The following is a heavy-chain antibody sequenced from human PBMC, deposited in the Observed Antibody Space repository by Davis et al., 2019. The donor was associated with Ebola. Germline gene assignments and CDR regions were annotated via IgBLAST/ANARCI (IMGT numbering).Heavy chain of an antibody. V-gene: IGHV1-18*01. CDR1: GYTFTSYG. CDR2: ISAYNGNT. D-gene: IGHD4-17*01. CDR3: AGDRGEYWYYYYYGMDV. J-gene: IGHJ6*02. Sequence: ASVKVSCKASGYTFTSYGISWVRQAPGQGLEWMGWISAYNGNTNYAQKLQGRVTMTTDTSTSTAYMELRSLRSDDTAVDYCAGDRGEYWYYYYYGMDVWGQGTTVTVSS.